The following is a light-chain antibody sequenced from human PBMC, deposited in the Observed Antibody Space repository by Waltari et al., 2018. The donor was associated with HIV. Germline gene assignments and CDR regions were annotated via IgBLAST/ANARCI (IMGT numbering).Light chain of an antibody. J-gene: IGKJ1*01. CDR3: QQYYSTLWT. V-gene: IGKV4-1*01. CDR2: WAS. CDR1: QSLFYGPNNKNY. Sequence: IVMTQSPNSLAVSLGERATINCKSSQSLFYGPNNKNYLAWYQQKAGQPPRLLFYWASTRQSGVPDRFSGGGSGVEFTLTINSLQAEDVAIYYCQQYYSTLWTFGQGTRVEI.